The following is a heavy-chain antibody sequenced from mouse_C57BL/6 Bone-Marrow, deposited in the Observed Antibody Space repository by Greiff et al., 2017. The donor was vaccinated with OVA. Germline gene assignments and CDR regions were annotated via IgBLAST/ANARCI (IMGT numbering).Heavy chain of an antibody. CDR2: IYPSDSET. Sequence: QVQLQQPGAELVRPGSSVKLSCKASGYTFTSYWMDWVKQRPGQGLEWIGNIYPSDSETHYNQKFKDKATLTVDKSSSTAYMHLSSLTSEDSAVYYCARELGRGGGFAYWGQGTLVTVSA. V-gene: IGHV1-61*01. J-gene: IGHJ3*01. D-gene: IGHD4-1*01. CDR3: ARELGRGGGFAY. CDR1: GYTFTSYW.